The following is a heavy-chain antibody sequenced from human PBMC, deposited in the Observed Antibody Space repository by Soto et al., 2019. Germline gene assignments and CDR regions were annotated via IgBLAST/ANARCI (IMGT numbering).Heavy chain of an antibody. CDR2: ISANNGTT. Sequence: ASVKVSCKASGGTFSSYAISWVRQAPGQGLEWMGWISANNGTTNYAQKLRGRVTMTTDTSTSTAYMELRSLRSDDTAVYYCARGGRGLLWFGDPWGQGTLVTVSS. V-gene: IGHV1-18*01. CDR3: ARGGRGLLWFGDP. CDR1: GGTFSSYA. D-gene: IGHD3-10*01. J-gene: IGHJ5*02.